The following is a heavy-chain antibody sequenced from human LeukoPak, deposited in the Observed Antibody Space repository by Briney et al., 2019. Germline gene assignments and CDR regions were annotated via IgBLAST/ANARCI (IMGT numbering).Heavy chain of an antibody. Sequence: TGGSLRLSCAASGFTFSSYAMSSVRQAPGKGLEWVSANSGSGGSTYYADSVKGRFTISRDNSKNTLYLQMNSLRAEDTAVYYCAKIRGIVVVPAARTNYFDYWGQGTLVTVSS. CDR1: GFTFSSYA. CDR3: AKIRGIVVVPAARTNYFDY. D-gene: IGHD2-2*01. CDR2: NSGSGGST. V-gene: IGHV3-23*01. J-gene: IGHJ4*02.